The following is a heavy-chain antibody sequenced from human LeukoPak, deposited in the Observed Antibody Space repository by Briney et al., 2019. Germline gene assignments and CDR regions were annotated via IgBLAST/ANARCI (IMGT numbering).Heavy chain of an antibody. V-gene: IGHV1-2*02. CDR2: INPNNSDT. CDR1: GYTFTAYF. J-gene: IGHJ4*02. CDR3: ARVEMSTTTANGY. Sequence: ASVKVSCKASGYTFTAYFMHWVRQAPGQGLEWMGWINPNNSDTDYAQKFQGRVTMTRDTSITTAYMELSRLRSDDTAIYYCARVEMSTTTANGYWGQGTLVTVSS. D-gene: IGHD5-24*01.